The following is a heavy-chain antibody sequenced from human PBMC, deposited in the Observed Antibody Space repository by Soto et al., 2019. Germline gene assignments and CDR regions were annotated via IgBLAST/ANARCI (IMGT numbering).Heavy chain of an antibody. CDR2: ISWNSGSI. J-gene: IGHJ4*02. Sequence: EVQLVESGGGLVQPGRSLRLSCAASGFTFDDYAMHWVRQAPGKGLEWVSGISWNSGSIGYADSVKGRFTISRDNAKKSLYLQMNSLRAEDTALYYCAKESLGGGFDYWGQGTLVTVSS. CDR1: GFTFDDYA. D-gene: IGHD1-26*01. CDR3: AKESLGGGFDY. V-gene: IGHV3-9*01.